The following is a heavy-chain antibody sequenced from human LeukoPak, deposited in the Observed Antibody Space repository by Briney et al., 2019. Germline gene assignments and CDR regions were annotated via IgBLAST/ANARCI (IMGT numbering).Heavy chain of an antibody. CDR3: SRHIVGARTFFDY. D-gene: IGHD1-26*01. J-gene: IGHJ4*02. CDR1: GFTFGDYA. CDR2: ITSKTYGATT. Sequence: PGRSLRLSCPPSGFTFGDYAMSWVRQAPGKGLGWVGFITSKTYGATTDYSASVKGGFTISRDDSKSIGYLQMNSLKSEDRAVYYCSRHIVGARTFFDYWGQGALVTVSS. V-gene: IGHV3-49*04.